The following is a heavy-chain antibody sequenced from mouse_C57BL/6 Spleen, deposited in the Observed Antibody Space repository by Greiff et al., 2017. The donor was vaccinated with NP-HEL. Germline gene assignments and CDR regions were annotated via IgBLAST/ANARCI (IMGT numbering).Heavy chain of an antibody. D-gene: IGHD2-5*01. CDR2: IYPGSGNT. CDR3: ARFGYSNFSMDY. V-gene: IGHV1-76*01. Sequence: QVQLQQSGAELVRPGASVKLSCKASGYTFTDYYINWVKQRPGQGLEWIARIYPGSGNTYYNEKFKGKATLTAEKSSSTAYMQLSSLTSEDSAVYFCARFGYSNFSMDYWGQGTSVTVSS. J-gene: IGHJ4*01. CDR1: GYTFTDYY.